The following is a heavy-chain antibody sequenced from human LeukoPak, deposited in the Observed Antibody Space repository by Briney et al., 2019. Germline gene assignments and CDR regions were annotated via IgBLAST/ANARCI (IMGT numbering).Heavy chain of an antibody. CDR3: ARGGDYLDF. V-gene: IGHV3-7*05. CDR1: GFXFSIYW. Sequence: GGSLRLSCAASGFXFSIYWISWVRQAPGKGLEWVANIKQDGSEKYYVDSVKGRFTISRDNANNSLYLQMNSLRAEDTAVYYCARGGDYLDFWGQGTLVTVSS. J-gene: IGHJ4*02. CDR2: IKQDGSEK.